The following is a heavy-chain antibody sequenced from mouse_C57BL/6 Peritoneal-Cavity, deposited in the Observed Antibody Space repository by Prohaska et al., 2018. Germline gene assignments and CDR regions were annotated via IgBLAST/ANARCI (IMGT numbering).Heavy chain of an antibody. V-gene: IGHV11-2*01. CDR2: INYDGSAI. D-gene: IGHD4-1*01. Sequence: EVQLLETGGGLVQPGGSRGLSCEGSGFTFSGFWMSWVRQTPGKTLEWIGDINYDGSAINYEPSIKDRLTIFRDNDKSTLYLQMSNVRSEDTATYFCMRYGSYWYFDVWGTGTTVTVSS. CDR1: GFTFSGFW. CDR3: MRYGSYWYFDV. J-gene: IGHJ1*03.